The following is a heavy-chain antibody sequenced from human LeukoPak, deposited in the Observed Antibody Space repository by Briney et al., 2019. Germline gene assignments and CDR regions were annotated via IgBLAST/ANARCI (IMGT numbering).Heavy chain of an antibody. J-gene: IGHJ3*02. CDR1: GGSISSYY. D-gene: IGHD3-10*01. V-gene: IGHV4-4*07. CDR2: IYTSGST. Sequence: SGTLSLXCTVSGGSISSYYWRWIRQPAGKGLEWIGRIYTSGSTNYNPSLKSRVTMSVDTSKNQFSLKLSSVTAADTAVYYCARGSMVRGVTSQYAFDIWGQGTMVTVSS. CDR3: ARGSMVRGVTSQYAFDI.